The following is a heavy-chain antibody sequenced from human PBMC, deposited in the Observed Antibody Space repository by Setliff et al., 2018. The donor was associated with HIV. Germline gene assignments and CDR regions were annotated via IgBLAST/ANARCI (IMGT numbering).Heavy chain of an antibody. J-gene: IGHJ6*02. CDR3: ARRIAMAQSYYYYGMDV. Sequence: GASVKVSCKASGYTFTSYGISWVRQAPGQGLEWMGWISAYNGNTNYAQKLQGRVTMTTDTSTSTAYMELRSLRSDDTAVYYCARRIAMAQSYYYYGMDVWGQGTTVTVSS. CDR2: ISAYNGNT. CDR1: GYTFTSYG. D-gene: IGHD5-18*01. V-gene: IGHV1-18*01.